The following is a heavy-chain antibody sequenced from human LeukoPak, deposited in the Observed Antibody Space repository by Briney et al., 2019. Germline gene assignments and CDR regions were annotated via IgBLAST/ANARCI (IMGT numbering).Heavy chain of an antibody. CDR2: IYYSGST. D-gene: IGHD4-23*01. V-gene: IGHV4-31*03. CDR3: ARAGLRWGAFDI. CDR1: GGSISSGGYY. J-gene: IGHJ3*02. Sequence: SETLSLTCTVSGGSISSGGYYWSWIRQHPGKGLEWIGYIYYSGSTYYNPSLKSRVTISVDTSKNQFSLKLSSVTAADTAVYYCARAGLRWGAFDIWGQGTMVTVSS.